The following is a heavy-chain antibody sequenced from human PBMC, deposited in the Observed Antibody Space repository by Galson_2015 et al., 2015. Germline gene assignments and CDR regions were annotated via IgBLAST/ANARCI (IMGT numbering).Heavy chain of an antibody. V-gene: IGHV4-4*02. CDR3: ARYSSSSGTNYYGMDV. CDR1: GGSISSSNW. Sequence: SETLSLTCAVSGGSISSSNWWSWVRQPPGKGLEWIGEIYHSGSTNYNPSLKSRVTISVDKSKNQFSLKLSSVTAADTAVYYCARYSSSSGTNYYGMDVWGQGTTVTVSS. J-gene: IGHJ6*02. CDR2: IYHSGST. D-gene: IGHD6-6*01.